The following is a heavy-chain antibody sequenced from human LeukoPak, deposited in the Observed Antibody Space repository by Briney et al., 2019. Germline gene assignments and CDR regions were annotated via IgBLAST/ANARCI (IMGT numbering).Heavy chain of an antibody. D-gene: IGHD6-13*01. J-gene: IGHJ5*02. V-gene: IGHV4-39*01. CDR3: ARHPPSEYSSSWYWFDP. CDR2: IYYSGST. Sequence: SETLSLTCTVSGGSISSSSYYWGWIRQPPGKGLEWIGSIYYSGSTYYNPSLKSRVTISVDTSKNQFSLKLSSVTAADTVVYYCARHPPSEYSSSWYWFDPWGQGTLVTVSS. CDR1: GGSISSSSYY.